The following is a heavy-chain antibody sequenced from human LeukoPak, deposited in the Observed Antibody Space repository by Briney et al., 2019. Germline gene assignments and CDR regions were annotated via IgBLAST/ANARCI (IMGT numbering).Heavy chain of an antibody. CDR3: AKKVVPANTVLTARTEGPYFDY. D-gene: IGHD2-2*01. J-gene: IGHJ4*02. CDR2: ISGSGGST. CDR1: GFTFSSYA. V-gene: IGHV3-23*01. Sequence: PGGSLRLSCAASGFTFSSYAMSGVREAPGKRLEGVSAISGSGGSTYYADSVKGRFTISRDNSKNTLYLQMNSLRAEDTAVYYCAKKVVPANTVLTARTEGPYFDYWGQGTLVTVSS.